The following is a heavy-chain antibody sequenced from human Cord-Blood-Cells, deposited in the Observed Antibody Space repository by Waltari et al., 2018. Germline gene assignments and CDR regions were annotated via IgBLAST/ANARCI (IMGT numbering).Heavy chain of an antibody. J-gene: IGHJ5*02. CDR3: AHSRHSGYYWFDP. CDR1: GFSLSTSGVG. CDR2: IYWDEDK. D-gene: IGHD3-22*01. V-gene: IGHV2-5*02. Sequence: QITLKESGPTLVKPTQTLTLTCTFSGFSLSTSGVGVGWIRQPPGTAREWLALIYWDEDKRYSPSLKGRLTITKDTSKNHVVLTMPNMDPDDTATYSCAHSRHSGYYWFDPWGQGTLVTVSS.